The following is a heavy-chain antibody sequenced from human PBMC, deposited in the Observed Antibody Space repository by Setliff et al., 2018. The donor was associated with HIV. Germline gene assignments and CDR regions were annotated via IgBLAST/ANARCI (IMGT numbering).Heavy chain of an antibody. CDR2: IRHSGYT. D-gene: IGHD3-22*01. J-gene: IGHJ6*03. V-gene: IGHV4-59*01. CDR1: GGSIGSYH. CDR3: TTPLGYDSSGPTRYYYYYMDV. Sequence: PSETLSLTCNVSGGSIGSYHWAWIRQSPGKGLEYIGNIRHSGYTNYNPSLKSRLNMSVDTSNYQISLKLTAVTAADTAVYYCTTPLGYDSSGPTRYYYYYMDVWGKGTTVTVSS.